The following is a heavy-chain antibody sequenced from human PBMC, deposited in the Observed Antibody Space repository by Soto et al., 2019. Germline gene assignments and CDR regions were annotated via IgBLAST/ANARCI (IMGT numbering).Heavy chain of an antibody. CDR3: APLAARRSYYYYYMDV. J-gene: IGHJ6*03. V-gene: IGHV4-34*01. CDR1: GGSFSGYY. CDR2: INHSGST. Sequence: SETLSLTCAVYGGSFSGYYWSWIRQPPGKGLEWIGEINHSGSTNYNPSLKSRVTISVDTSKNQFSLKLSSVTAADTAVYYCAPLAARRSYYYYYMDVWGKGTTVTVSS. D-gene: IGHD6-6*01.